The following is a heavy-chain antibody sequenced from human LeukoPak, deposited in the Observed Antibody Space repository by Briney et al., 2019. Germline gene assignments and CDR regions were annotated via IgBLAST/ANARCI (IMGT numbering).Heavy chain of an antibody. CDR2: INHSGST. J-gene: IGHJ6*03. V-gene: IGHV4-34*01. Sequence: SETLSLTCAVYGGSFSGYYWSWIRQPPGEGLEWVGEINHSGSTNYNPSVKSRVTISVDSSKNQFSLKLSSVTAADTAVYYCARGLVTMVRGVTQGCYSYWDVWGKGTTVTVSS. CDR3: ARGLVTMVRGVTQGCYSYWDV. D-gene: IGHD3-10*01. CDR1: GGSFSGYY.